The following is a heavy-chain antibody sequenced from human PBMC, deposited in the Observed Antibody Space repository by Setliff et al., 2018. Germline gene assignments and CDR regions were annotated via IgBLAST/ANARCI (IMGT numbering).Heavy chain of an antibody. CDR3: ARDKYSYGYVAVAFDI. V-gene: IGHV1-3*01. CDR1: GYTFTSYA. Sequence: GASVKVSCKASGYTFTSYAMHWVRQAPGQRLEWMGWINAGNGNTKYSQKLQGRVTITRDTSASTAYMELSSLRSEDTAVYYCARDKYSYGYVAVAFDIWGQGTMVTVSS. D-gene: IGHD5-18*01. CDR2: INAGNGNT. J-gene: IGHJ3*02.